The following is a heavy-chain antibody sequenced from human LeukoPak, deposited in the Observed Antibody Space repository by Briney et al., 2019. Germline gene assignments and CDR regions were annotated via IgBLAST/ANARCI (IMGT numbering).Heavy chain of an antibody. CDR3: ARVRSGSSAGNYGMDV. V-gene: IGHV3-30-3*01. CDR2: ISHDGSNK. D-gene: IGHD1-26*01. J-gene: IGHJ6*02. CDR1: GFTFSSYA. Sequence: GGSLRLSCAASGFTFSSYAMHWVRQAPGKGLEWVAVISHDGSNKYYTDSVKGRFTISRGNSKDTLYLQMNSLRAEDTAVYYCARVRSGSSAGNYGMDVWGQGTTVTVSS.